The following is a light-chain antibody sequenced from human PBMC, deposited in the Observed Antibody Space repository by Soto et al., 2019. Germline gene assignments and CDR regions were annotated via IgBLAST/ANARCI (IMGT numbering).Light chain of an antibody. CDR1: QSISSC. CDR3: QQRSNWPPLT. J-gene: IGKJ4*01. CDR2: DTS. Sequence: EIVLTQSPATLSLSPGERATLSCRASQSISSCLAWYQQKPGQAPRLLIYDTSNRATGIPARFSGSGSGADFTLTINSLEPEDFAVYYCQQRSNWPPLTFGGGTKVEIK. V-gene: IGKV3-11*01.